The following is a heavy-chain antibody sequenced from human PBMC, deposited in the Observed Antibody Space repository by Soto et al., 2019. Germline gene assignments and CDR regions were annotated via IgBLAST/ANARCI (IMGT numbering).Heavy chain of an antibody. CDR1: GVSVSSGDYY. D-gene: IGHD1-1*01. CDR2: IDRSGST. V-gene: IGHV4-31*03. Sequence: QVQLQESGPGLVKPSQTLSLSCNVYGVSVSSGDYYWSWIRQHAGGGLEWIGYIDRSGSTYYKPSLRGRVIRSGDTSTNQISLRLLSVTAADTAMYYCARDSGGNSENYYGLDVWGHGTTVSVSS. CDR3: ARDSGGNSENYYGLDV. J-gene: IGHJ6*02.